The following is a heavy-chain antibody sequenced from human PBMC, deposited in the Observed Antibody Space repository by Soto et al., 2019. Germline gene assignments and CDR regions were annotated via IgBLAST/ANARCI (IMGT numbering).Heavy chain of an antibody. J-gene: IGHJ5*02. V-gene: IGHV1-69*01. CDR2: IIPIFGTA. D-gene: IGHD2-21*02. CDR3: AGGIVVVTAKAGRNWFDP. CDR1: GVTFSSYA. Sequence: QVQLVQSGAEVKKPGSSVKVSCKASGVTFSSYAISWVRQAPGQGLEWMGGIIPIFGTANYAQKFQGRVTITAAESTSTAYMELSGLRSEDTAVDYCAGGIVVVTAKAGRNWFDPWGQGTLVTVSS.